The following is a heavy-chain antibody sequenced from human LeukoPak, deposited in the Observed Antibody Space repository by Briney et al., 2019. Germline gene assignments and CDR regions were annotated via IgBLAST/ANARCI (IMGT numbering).Heavy chain of an antibody. CDR1: GFTVSTDY. Sequence: PGGSLRLSCAASGFTVSTDYMSWVRQAPGKGLERVSIIYSGGTTYYADSVKGRFTISRDDSKNTLHLQMNSLRAEDTAVYYCARGLGSGTYTDYCMDVWGKGTTVTVSS. J-gene: IGHJ6*03. CDR2: IYSGGTT. D-gene: IGHD3-10*01. V-gene: IGHV3-53*01. CDR3: ARGLGSGTYTDYCMDV.